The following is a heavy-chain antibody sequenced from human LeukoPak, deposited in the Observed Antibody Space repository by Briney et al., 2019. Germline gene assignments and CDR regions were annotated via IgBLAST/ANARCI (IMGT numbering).Heavy chain of an antibody. Sequence: ASVKVSCKASGYTFTSYYMHWVRQAPGKGLEWMGGFDPEDGETIYAQKFQGRVTMTEDTSTDTAYMELSSLRSEDTAVYYCATVLDYGGNLDYFHFDYWGQGTLVTVSS. CDR3: ATVLDYGGNLDYFHFDY. D-gene: IGHD4-23*01. CDR2: FDPEDGET. CDR1: GYTFTSYY. J-gene: IGHJ4*02. V-gene: IGHV1-24*01.